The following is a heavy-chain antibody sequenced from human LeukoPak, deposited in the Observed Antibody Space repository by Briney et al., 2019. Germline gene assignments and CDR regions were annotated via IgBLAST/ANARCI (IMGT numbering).Heavy chain of an antibody. V-gene: IGHV5-51*01. J-gene: IGHJ5*02. CDR1: GYNFNNYW. D-gene: IGHD2-21*01. CDR2: IYPGDSET. CDR3: ARWVKADRSDP. Sequence: GESLKISCQTSGYNFNNYWIGWVRQMPGKGLEWLGVIYPGDSETRYRPSFQGQVTISADKSITTAYLQWNSLKASDTAMYYCARWVKADRSDPWGQGTLVTVSS.